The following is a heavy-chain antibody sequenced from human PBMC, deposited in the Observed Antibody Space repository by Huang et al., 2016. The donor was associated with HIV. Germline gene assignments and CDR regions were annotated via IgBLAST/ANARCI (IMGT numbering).Heavy chain of an antibody. CDR3: ARDPKYHRIGYYRQRRGIDI. J-gene: IGHJ3*02. D-gene: IGHD3-22*01. CDR1: GYTFNSYG. Sequence: QIQLMQSGPELKQPGPSVTVSCKESGYTFNSYGITWVRQATGQGPEWMGWISASSGDTEYAQKFQGRVTLTTDTTTNIAYMEVRSLRSDDTAKYYCARDPKYHRIGYYRQRRGIDIWGQGTMVIVSS. V-gene: IGHV1-18*01. CDR2: ISASSGDT.